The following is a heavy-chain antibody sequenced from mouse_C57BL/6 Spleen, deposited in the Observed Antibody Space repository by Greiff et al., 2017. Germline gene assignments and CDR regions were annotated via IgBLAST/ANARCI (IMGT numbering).Heavy chain of an antibody. CDR1: GFSLTRYG. D-gene: IGHD4-1*01. CDR3: AKIELTGTYAMDY. Sequence: VQLQQSGPGLVQPSQSLSITCTVSGFSLTRYGVHWVRQSPGKGLEWLGVIWRGGSTDYNAAFMSRLSITKDNSKSQVFFKMNSLHADDTAIYYCAKIELTGTYAMDYWGQGTSVTVSS. J-gene: IGHJ4*01. V-gene: IGHV2-5*01. CDR2: IWRGGST.